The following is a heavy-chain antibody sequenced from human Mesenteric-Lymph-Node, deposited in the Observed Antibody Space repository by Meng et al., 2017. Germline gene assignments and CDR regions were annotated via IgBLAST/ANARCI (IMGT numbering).Heavy chain of an antibody. Sequence: SETLSLTCSVSGGPISSRAYYWGWIRQPPGKGLEWIGNLYYGGSTYYNPSLKGRVTVSVDTSKNQFSLNLISVTAADTAVYYCARGSGSYGSNLDYWGQGTLVTVSS. CDR2: LYYGGST. V-gene: IGHV4-39*07. J-gene: IGHJ4*02. CDR3: ARGSGSYGSNLDY. CDR1: GGPISSRAYY. D-gene: IGHD1-26*01.